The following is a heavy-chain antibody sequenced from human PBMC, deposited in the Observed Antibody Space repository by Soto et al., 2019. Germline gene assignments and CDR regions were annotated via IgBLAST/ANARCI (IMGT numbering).Heavy chain of an antibody. J-gene: IGHJ4*02. CDR3: ARSPPHPPMLTVTKGSDDY. D-gene: IGHD4-17*01. V-gene: IGHV3-30-3*01. CDR1: GFTFSSYA. Sequence: QVQLVESGGGVVQPGRSLRLSCAASGFTFSSYAMHWVRQAPGKGLEWVAVISYDGSNKYYADSVKGRFTISRDNSKNTLYLQMNRLSAEDTAVYYCARSPPHPPMLTVTKGSDDYWGQGTLVTVSS. CDR2: ISYDGSNK.